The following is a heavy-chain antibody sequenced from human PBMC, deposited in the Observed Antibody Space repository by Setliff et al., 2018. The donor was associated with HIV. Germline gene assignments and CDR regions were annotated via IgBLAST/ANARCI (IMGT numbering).Heavy chain of an antibody. CDR2: VNPDGSEA. V-gene: IGHV3-7*01. J-gene: IGHJ4*02. Sequence: GGSLRLSCAASGFTFSKYWMSWVRQAPGKGLEWVASVNPDGSEASSVGSMKGRFTVSRDNAKNSPSLQMNSLRVEDTAIYYCADPPSGFWGQGTLVTVSS. D-gene: IGHD3-10*01. CDR3: ADPPSGF. CDR1: GFTFSKYW.